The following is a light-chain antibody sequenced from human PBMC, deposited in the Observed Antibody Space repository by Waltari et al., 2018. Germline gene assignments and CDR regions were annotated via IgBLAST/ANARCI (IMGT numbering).Light chain of an antibody. CDR3: QQYDGEVVT. Sequence: EIVLTQSPGTLSLSPGERATLSCRASQSVTSISLTWYQQNLGQAPSLLIYGTSSSATGIPDRFSGSGSGTDFTLTISRLEPEDFAVYYCQQYDGEVVTFGGGTKV. J-gene: IGKJ4*01. CDR1: QSVTSIS. CDR2: GTS. V-gene: IGKV3-20*01.